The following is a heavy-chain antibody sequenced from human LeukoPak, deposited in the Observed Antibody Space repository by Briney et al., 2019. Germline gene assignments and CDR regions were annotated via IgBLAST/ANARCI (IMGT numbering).Heavy chain of an antibody. CDR3: AGDTVTTRNFQH. J-gene: IGHJ1*01. CDR2: IYYSGST. V-gene: IGHV4-59*01. D-gene: IGHD4-17*01. CDR1: GGSNSSYY. Sequence: SETLSLTCTVSGGSNSSYYWSWIRQPPGKGLEWIGYIYYSGSTNYNPSLKSRVTISVDTSKNQFSLRLTSVTAADTAVYFCAGDTVTTRNFQHWGQGTLVTVSS.